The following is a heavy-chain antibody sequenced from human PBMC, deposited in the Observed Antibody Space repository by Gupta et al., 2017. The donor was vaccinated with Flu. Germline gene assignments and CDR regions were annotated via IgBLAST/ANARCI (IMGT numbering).Heavy chain of an antibody. CDR3: TKDKYTSGWFGPFDY. V-gene: IGHV3-9*01. CDR1: GFTFDDYA. CDR2: IGWGSGNI. Sequence: EVQLVESGGGLVQPGRSLRLSCAASGFTFDDYAMHWVRQAPGKGLEGVSGIGWGSGNIGYADSVKGRFTISRDNAKNFLYLLMNSLRTEDTALYYCTKDKYTSGWFGPFDYWGQGTLVPVSS. D-gene: IGHD6-25*01. J-gene: IGHJ4*02.